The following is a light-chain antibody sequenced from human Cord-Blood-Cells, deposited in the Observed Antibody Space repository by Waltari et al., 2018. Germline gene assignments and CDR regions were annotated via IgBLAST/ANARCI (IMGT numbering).Light chain of an antibody. Sequence: EIVLTQSPGTLSLSPGESATLPCRASQSVRSSYLAWYQQKPGQAPRLLIYGASSRATGIPDRFSGSGSGTDFTLTISRLEPEDFAVYYCQQYGSSPWTFGQGTKVEIK. V-gene: IGKV3-20*01. CDR1: QSVRSSY. J-gene: IGKJ1*01. CDR3: QQYGSSPWT. CDR2: GAS.